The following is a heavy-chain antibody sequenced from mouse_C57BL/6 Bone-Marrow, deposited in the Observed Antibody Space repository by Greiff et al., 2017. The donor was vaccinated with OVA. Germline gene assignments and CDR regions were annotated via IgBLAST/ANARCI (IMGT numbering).Heavy chain of an antibody. J-gene: IGHJ4*01. D-gene: IGHD1-1*01. CDR2: IDPASDNT. CDR3: ARGNFGSSFYAMDY. CDR1: GFNIKHTY. V-gene: IGHV14-3*01. Sequence: EVQLQQSVAELVRPGASVKLSCTASGFNIKHTYMHWVKQRPEQGLEWIGRIDPASDNTKYAPKFQGQATMTADTSSNTAYLQLSSLSSEDTAVYCCARGNFGSSFYAMDYWGQGTSVTVSS.